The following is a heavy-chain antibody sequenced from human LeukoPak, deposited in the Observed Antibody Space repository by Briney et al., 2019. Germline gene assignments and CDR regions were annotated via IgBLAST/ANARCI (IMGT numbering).Heavy chain of an antibody. V-gene: IGHV4-38-2*02. J-gene: IGHJ4*02. D-gene: IGHD5-24*01. CDR3: ARDLQGDGYNRAEFDY. CDR2: IYHSGST. Sequence: SETLSLTCTVSGYSISSGYYWGWTRQPPGKGLEWIGSIYHSGSTYYNPSLKSRVTISVDTSKNQFSLKLNSVTAADTAVYYCARDLQGDGYNRAEFDYWGQGTLVTVSS. CDR1: GYSISSGYY.